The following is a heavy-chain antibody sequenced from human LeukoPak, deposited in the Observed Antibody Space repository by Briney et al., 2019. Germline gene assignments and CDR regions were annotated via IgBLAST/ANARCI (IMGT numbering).Heavy chain of an antibody. V-gene: IGHV3-33*01. J-gene: IGHJ4*02. Sequence: AGGSLRLSCAASGFTFSSYGMHWVRQAPGKGLEWVAVIWYDGSNKYYVDSVKGRFTISRDNSKNTLYLQMNSLRAEDTAVYYCARGGDYDFWSGPNTFDYWGQGTLVTVSS. D-gene: IGHD3-3*01. CDR1: GFTFSSYG. CDR3: ARGGDYDFWSGPNTFDY. CDR2: IWYDGSNK.